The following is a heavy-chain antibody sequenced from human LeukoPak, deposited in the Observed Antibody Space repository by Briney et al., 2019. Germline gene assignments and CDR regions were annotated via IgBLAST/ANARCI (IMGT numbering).Heavy chain of an antibody. CDR3: ARQDPDLAS. CDR1: GFTFSSYE. V-gene: IGHV3-48*03. Sequence: GGSLRLSCAASGFTFSSYEMNWVRQAPGKGLEWVSYITSGASTIYYADSVKGRFTISRDNAKNSLYLQMNSLRVEDTAVYYCARQDPDLASWGQGTMVTVSS. CDR2: ITSGASTI. J-gene: IGHJ5*02.